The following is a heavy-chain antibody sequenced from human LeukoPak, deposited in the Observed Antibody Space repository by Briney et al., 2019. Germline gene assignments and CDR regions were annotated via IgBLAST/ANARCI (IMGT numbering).Heavy chain of an antibody. D-gene: IGHD5/OR15-5a*01. V-gene: IGHV3-30-3*01. J-gene: IGHJ6*02. Sequence: PGGSLRLSCAASGFTFSSYAMHWVRQAPGKGLEWVAVVSYDGSNKYYADSVKGRFTISRDNSKNTLYLQMSSLRAEDTAVYYCARGVYDWTHYYYYGMDVWGQGTTVTVSS. CDR2: VSYDGSNK. CDR3: ARGVYDWTHYYYYGMDV. CDR1: GFTFSSYA.